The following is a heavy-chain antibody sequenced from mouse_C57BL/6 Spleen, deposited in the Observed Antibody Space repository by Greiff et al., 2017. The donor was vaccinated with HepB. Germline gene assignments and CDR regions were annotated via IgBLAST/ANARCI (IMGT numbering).Heavy chain of an antibody. Sequence: QVQLQQPGAELVKPGASVKLSCKASGYTFTSYWMHWVKQRPGQGLEWIGMIHPNSGSTNYNEKFKSKATLTVDKSSSTAYMQLSSLTSEDSAVYYCARSDTTVVATWDWYFDVWGTGTTVTVSS. D-gene: IGHD1-1*01. CDR2: IHPNSGST. CDR1: GYTFTSYW. J-gene: IGHJ1*03. CDR3: ARSDTTVVATWDWYFDV. V-gene: IGHV1-64*01.